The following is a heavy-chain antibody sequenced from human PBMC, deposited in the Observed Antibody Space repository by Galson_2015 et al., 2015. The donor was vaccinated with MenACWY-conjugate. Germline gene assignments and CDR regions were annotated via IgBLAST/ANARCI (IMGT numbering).Heavy chain of an antibody. V-gene: IGHV3-48*03. CDR3: ARVGTWIHQYFYYMDV. CDR1: GFTLTGYE. Sequence: SLRLSCAASGFTLTGYEFNWVRQAPGKGLEWLSYISKSGSPIYYADSVKGRFTISRDNIKKSLFLEMNSLRAGDTGVYYCARVGTWIHQYFYYMDVWGKGTTVTVSS. CDR2: ISKSGSPI. J-gene: IGHJ6*03. D-gene: IGHD5-18*01.